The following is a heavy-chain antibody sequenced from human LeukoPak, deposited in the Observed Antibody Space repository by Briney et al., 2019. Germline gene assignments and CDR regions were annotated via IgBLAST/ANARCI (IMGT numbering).Heavy chain of an antibody. CDR3: ATSITMIVGTDY. Sequence: GASLKVSCKVSGYTLTELSMHWVRQAPGKGLEWMGGFDPEDGETIYAQKFQGRVTMTEDTSTDTAYMELSSLRSEDTAVYYCATSITMIVGTDYWGQGTLVTVSS. D-gene: IGHD3-22*01. V-gene: IGHV1-24*01. J-gene: IGHJ4*02. CDR2: FDPEDGET. CDR1: GYTLTELS.